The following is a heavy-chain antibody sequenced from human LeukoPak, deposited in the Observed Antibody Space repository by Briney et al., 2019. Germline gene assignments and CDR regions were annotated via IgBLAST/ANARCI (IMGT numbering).Heavy chain of an antibody. Sequence: SVKVSCKASGGTSSSYAISWVRQAPGQGLEWMGGIIPIFGTANYAQKFQGRVTITADESTSTAYMELSSLRSEDTAVYYCAINYGDYEARTFDYWGQGTLVTVSS. CDR3: AINYGDYEARTFDY. J-gene: IGHJ4*02. CDR1: GGTSSSYA. CDR2: IIPIFGTA. D-gene: IGHD4-17*01. V-gene: IGHV1-69*13.